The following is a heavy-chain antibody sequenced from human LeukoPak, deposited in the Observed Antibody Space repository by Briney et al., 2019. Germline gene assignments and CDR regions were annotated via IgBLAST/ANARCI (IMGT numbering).Heavy chain of an antibody. CDR2: IYTSGST. V-gene: IGHV4-61*02. CDR3: AREYSYGYTSIDY. D-gene: IGHD5-18*01. Sequence: SQTLSLTCTISGGSISSGSYYWSWIRQPAGKGLEWIGRIYTSGSTNYNPSLKSRVTISVDTSKNQFSLKLSSVTAADTAVYYCAREYSYGYTSIDYWGQGTLVTVSS. CDR1: GGSISSGSYY. J-gene: IGHJ4*02.